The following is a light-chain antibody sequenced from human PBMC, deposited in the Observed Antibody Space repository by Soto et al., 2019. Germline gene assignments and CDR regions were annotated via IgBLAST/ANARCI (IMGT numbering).Light chain of an antibody. V-gene: IGLV2-8*01. CDR3: CSFAGYNTYV. CDR1: NNDIGFYNY. CDR2: EVS. J-gene: IGLJ1*01. Sequence: QSVLTQPPSASGSPGQSVTISCTGTNNDIGFYNYVSWYQHHPGKAPKLLIYEVSKSPSGVPDRFSGSKSGNTASLTVSGLQPEDEADYYCCSFAGYNTYVFGTGTKVTVL.